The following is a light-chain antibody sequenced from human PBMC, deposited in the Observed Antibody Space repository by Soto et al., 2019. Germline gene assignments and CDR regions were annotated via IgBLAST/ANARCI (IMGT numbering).Light chain of an antibody. V-gene: IGLV2-14*03. CDR3: SSYISTNSRV. J-gene: IGLJ2*01. CDR2: AVG. Sequence: QSALNQPASVSGSPGQSITISCTGTSSDIGTSNYVSWYQQHPGKAPKLLIYAVGSWPSGVSDRFSGSKSGTTASLTISGLQAEDEADYYCSSYISTNSRVFGGGTKLTVL. CDR1: SSDIGTSNY.